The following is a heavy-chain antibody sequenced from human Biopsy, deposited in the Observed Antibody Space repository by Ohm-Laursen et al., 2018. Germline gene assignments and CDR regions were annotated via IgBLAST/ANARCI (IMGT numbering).Heavy chain of an antibody. CDR2: ISYTGYT. V-gene: IGHV4-59*11. CDR3: ARGSNDFGGLYFPR. CDR1: GCAFTGHY. D-gene: IGHD4-23*01. J-gene: IGHJ4*02. Sequence: SDTLSLTCTVSGCAFTGHYWSWIRQPPGKGLEWIGHISYTGYTSYNASLKSRVTISVDTSRNHFSLRLSSLTAADTAVYYCARGSNDFGGLYFPRWGQGTLLTVSS.